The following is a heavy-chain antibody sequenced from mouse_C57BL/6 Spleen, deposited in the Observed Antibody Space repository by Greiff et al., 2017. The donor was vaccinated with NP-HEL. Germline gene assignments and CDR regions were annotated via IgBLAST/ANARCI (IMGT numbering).Heavy chain of an antibody. J-gene: IGHJ1*03. V-gene: IGHV3-6*01. CDR2: ISYDGSN. Sequence: EVKLVESGPGLVKPSQSLSLTCSVTGYSITSGYYWNWIRQFPGNKLEWMGYISYDGSNNYNPSLKNRISITRDTSKNQFFLKLNSVTTEDTATYYCARESYYYGSSYGYFDVWGTGTTVTVSS. CDR1: GYSITSGYY. D-gene: IGHD1-1*01. CDR3: ARESYYYGSSYGYFDV.